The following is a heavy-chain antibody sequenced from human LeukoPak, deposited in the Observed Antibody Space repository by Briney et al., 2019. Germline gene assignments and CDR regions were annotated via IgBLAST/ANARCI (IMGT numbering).Heavy chain of an antibody. D-gene: IGHD2-8*01. CDR1: GGSISSDNYY. Sequence: SQTLSLTCTVSGGSISSDNYYWSRIRQPAGKGLEWIGRIDTSGSATYNPSLKSRVTISIDTSKNQFSLKLGSVIAADTAVYYCARDRGRMVYAVWFDPWGQGTLVTVSS. V-gene: IGHV4-61*02. J-gene: IGHJ5*02. CDR3: ARDRGRMVYAVWFDP. CDR2: IDTSGSA.